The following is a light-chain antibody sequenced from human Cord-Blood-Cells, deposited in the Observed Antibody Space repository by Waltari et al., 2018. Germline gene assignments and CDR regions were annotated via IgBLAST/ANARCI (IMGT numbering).Light chain of an antibody. J-gene: IGLJ3*02. CDR1: SSNIGAGYD. CDR2: GNS. V-gene: IGLV1-40*01. Sequence: QSVLTQPPSVSGAPGQRVTISCTGSSSNIGAGYDVHWYQQLPGTAPQLLLYGNSKRPSGVPDRFSGSKSGTSASLAITGLQAEDEADYYGQSYDSSLSGSTVFGGGTKLTVL. CDR3: QSYDSSLSGSTV.